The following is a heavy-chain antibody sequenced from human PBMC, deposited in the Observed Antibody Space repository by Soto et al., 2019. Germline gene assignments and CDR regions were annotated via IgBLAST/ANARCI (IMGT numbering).Heavy chain of an antibody. CDR1: GYSFASNG. J-gene: IGHJ6*02. V-gene: IGHV1-18*01. CDR2: ISAYNGKT. Sequence: QVQLVQSGAEVKPPGASVKVSCKTSGYSFASNGISWVRQAPGQGLEWMGWISAYNGKTYHAQKLQGRGTMTTDTSTSTAYMELRSLRYDDTAVYYCAREASYFYGMDVWGQGTTVTVSS. CDR3: AREASYFYGMDV.